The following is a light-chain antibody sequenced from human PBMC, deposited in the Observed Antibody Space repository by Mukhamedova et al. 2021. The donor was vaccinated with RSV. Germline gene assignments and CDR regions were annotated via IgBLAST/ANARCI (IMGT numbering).Light chain of an antibody. Sequence: TISCSGSSSNIGNNYVAWYQHLPGTAPKLLIYDSDKRPSGIPDRFSGSKSGTSATLGITGLQTGTEADYYSGPWDSSLSPGVFGPG. CDR3: GPWDSSLSPGV. CDR2: DSD. V-gene: IGLV1-51*01. CDR1: SSNIGNNY. J-gene: IGLJ1*01.